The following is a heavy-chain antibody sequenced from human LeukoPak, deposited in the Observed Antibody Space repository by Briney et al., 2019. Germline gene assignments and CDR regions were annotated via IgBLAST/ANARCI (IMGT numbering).Heavy chain of an antibody. CDR2: IYYSGST. J-gene: IGHJ5*02. CDR3: ARHVIRWFDP. D-gene: IGHD2/OR15-2a*01. V-gene: IGHV4-39*01. CDR1: GGSISSSSYY. Sequence: SETLSLTCTVSGGSISSSSYYWGWIGQPPGNGLEWIGSIYYSGSTYYNPSLKSRVTISVDTSKNQFSLKLSSVTAADTAVYYCARHVIRWFDPWGQGTLVTVSS.